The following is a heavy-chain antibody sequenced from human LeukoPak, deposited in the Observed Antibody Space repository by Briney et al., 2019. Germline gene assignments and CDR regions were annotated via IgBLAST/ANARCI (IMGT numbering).Heavy chain of an antibody. CDR2: INAGNGNT. CDR3: ARDSSSWYRLYYFDY. D-gene: IGHD6-13*01. CDR1: GYTFTSYA. Sequence: GASVKVSCEASGYTFTSYAMHWVRQAPGQRLEWMGWINAGNGNTKYSQKFQGRVTITRDTSASTAYMELSSLRSEDTAVYYCARDSSSWYRLYYFDYWGQGTLVTVSS. J-gene: IGHJ4*02. V-gene: IGHV1-3*01.